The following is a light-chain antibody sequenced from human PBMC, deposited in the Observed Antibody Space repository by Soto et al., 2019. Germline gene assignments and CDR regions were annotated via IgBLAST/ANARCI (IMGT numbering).Light chain of an antibody. V-gene: IGLV2-14*01. CDR2: EVS. Sequence: QSALAQPASVSGSPGQSITISCTGTSSDVGGYNYVSWYQQHPGKAPKVMIYEVSNRPSGVSNRFSGSKSGNTASLTISGLQAEDEADYYCSSYVSRNTYVSGAGTKVTVL. CDR1: SSDVGGYNY. CDR3: SSYVSRNTYV. J-gene: IGLJ1*01.